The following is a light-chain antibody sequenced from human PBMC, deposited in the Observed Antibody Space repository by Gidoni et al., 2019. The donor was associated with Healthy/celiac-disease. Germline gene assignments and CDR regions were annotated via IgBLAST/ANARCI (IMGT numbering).Light chain of an antibody. Sequence: IQLTQSPSFLSASVGDRVTITCRASQGISSYLAWYQQKPGKAPKLLIYAASTLQSGVPSRCSGSGSGTEFTLTISSLQPEDFATYYCQQLNSYPLTFGGGTKVEIK. CDR3: QQLNSYPLT. CDR2: AAS. CDR1: QGISSY. V-gene: IGKV1-9*01. J-gene: IGKJ4*01.